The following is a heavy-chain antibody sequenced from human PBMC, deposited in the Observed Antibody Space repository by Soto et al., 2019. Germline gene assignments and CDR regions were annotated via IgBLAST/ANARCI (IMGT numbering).Heavy chain of an antibody. CDR2: IYWDDDK. Sequence: QITLKESGPTLVKPTQTLTLTCTFSGFSLSTSGVGVGWIRQPPGKALECLALIYWDDDKRYSPSLKSRLTITKDTSKNQVVLTMTHMDPVDTATYYCAHIPSYYQYNWFDPWGQGTLVTVSS. D-gene: IGHD3-10*01. CDR1: GFSLSTSGVG. J-gene: IGHJ5*02. V-gene: IGHV2-5*02. CDR3: AHIPSYYQYNWFDP.